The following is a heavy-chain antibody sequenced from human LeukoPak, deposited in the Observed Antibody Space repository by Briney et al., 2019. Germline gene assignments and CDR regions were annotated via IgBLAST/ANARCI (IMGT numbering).Heavy chain of an antibody. D-gene: IGHD3-22*01. CDR3: ARDLSGGYYDSSGYDY. J-gene: IGHJ4*02. V-gene: IGHV3-48*01. Sequence: GGSLRLSCAASGFTFSSYSMNWVRQAPGKGLEWVSYISSSSSTIYYADSVKGRFTISRDNAKNSLYLQMNSLRAEDTAVYYCARDLSGGYYDSSGYDYWGQGTLVTVSS. CDR1: GFTFSSYS. CDR2: ISSSSSTI.